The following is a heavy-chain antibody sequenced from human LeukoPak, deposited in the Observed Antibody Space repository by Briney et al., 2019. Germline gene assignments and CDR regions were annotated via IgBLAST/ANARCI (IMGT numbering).Heavy chain of an antibody. J-gene: IGHJ5*02. V-gene: IGHV4-30-2*01. CDR2: IYHSGST. CDR1: GGSISSGGYS. D-gene: IGHD4-17*01. Sequence: SETLSLTCAVSGGSISSGGYSWSWIRQPPGKGLEWIGYIYHSGSTYYNPSLKSRVTISVDRSKNQFSLKLSSVTAADTAVYYCARTTVTTEDWFDPWGQGTLVTVSS. CDR3: ARTTVTTEDWFDP.